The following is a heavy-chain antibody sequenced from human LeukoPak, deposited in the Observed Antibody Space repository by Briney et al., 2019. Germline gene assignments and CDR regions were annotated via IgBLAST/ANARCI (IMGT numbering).Heavy chain of an antibody. CDR3: GRGHYYGMDV. V-gene: IGHV3-74*01. J-gene: IGHJ6*02. CDR2: INSDGSRT. CDR1: GFIFSNHW. Sequence: GGSLRLSCAASGFIFSNHWMHWVRQAPGKGLVWVSGINSDGSRTTYADSVKGRFTISRDNAKNTLYLQMNSLRVEDTAVYYCGRGHYYGMDVWGQGTTVTVPS.